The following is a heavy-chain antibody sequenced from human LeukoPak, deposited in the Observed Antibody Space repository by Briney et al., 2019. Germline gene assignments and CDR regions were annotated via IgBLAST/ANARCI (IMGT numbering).Heavy chain of an antibody. CDR2: ISYDGRQN. Sequence: PGGSLRLSCVASGFTVSSNYMSWVRQAPGKGLEWVAVISYDGRQNYYADSVKGRFTISRDNSKNTLYLQMNSLRDEDSAAYYCARVYLERLTAGYFDHWGQGTWVTVSP. CDR3: ARVYLERLTAGYFDH. D-gene: IGHD2-8*01. CDR1: GFTVSSNY. J-gene: IGHJ4*02. V-gene: IGHV3-30*03.